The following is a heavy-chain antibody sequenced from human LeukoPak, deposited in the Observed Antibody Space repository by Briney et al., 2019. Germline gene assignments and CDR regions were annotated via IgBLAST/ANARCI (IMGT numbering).Heavy chain of an antibody. J-gene: IGHJ4*02. V-gene: IGHV1-46*01. CDR2: INPSGGST. CDR3: AREGSVTEEPNSDY. Sequence: ASVNVSCKASGYTFTSYGISWVRQAPGQGLEWMGIINPSGGSTSYAQKFQGRVTMTRDTSTSTVYMELSSLRSEDTAVYYCAREGSVTEEPNSDYWGQGTLVTVSS. CDR1: GYTFTSYG. D-gene: IGHD3-10*01.